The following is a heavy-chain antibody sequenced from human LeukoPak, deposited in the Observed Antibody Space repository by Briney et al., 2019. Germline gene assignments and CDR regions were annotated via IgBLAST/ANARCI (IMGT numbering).Heavy chain of an antibody. J-gene: IGHJ4*02. CDR1: GYTFTRYW. V-gene: IGHV5-51*01. Sequence: GESLKISCKGSGYTFTRYWIAWVRQMPGKGLEWMAIMNPGDADATYSPSFQGQVTVSVDKSVSPAYLQWSSLRAADTAIYYCARRPTSGQYYFDEWGQGTLVTVPS. CDR2: MNPGDADA. D-gene: IGHD6-19*01. CDR3: ARRPTSGQYYFDE.